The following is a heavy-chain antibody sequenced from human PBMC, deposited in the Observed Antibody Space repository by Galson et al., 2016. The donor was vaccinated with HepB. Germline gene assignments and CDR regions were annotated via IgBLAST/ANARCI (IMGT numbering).Heavy chain of an antibody. CDR2: ISWNSDDI. D-gene: IGHD4-23*01. J-gene: IGHJ4*02. CDR1: GFTFDDCA. V-gene: IGHV3-9*01. Sequence: SLRLSCAASGFTFDDCAMHWVRQAPGKGLEWVSGISWNSDDIGYADSVKGRFTISRDNAKNSLYLQMNSLRAEDTALYYCAKDGNAATSYFDHWGQGALVTGSS. CDR3: AKDGNAATSYFDH.